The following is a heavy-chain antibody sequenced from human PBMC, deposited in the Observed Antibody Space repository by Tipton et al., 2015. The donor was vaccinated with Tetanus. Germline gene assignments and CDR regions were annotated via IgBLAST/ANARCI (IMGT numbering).Heavy chain of an antibody. Sequence: SLRLSCAASGFTFSDYGMHWVRQAPGKGLEWVAVLSFDGTNEDYADSVKGRFTISRDNSKNTLFLKMNSLRPEDAAVYYCAKSGAQGWYPKHYYYNGLDVWGQGTTVSVSS. CDR2: LSFDGTNE. J-gene: IGHJ6*02. D-gene: IGHD1-26*01. V-gene: IGHV3-30*18. CDR1: GFTFSDYG. CDR3: AKSGAQGWYPKHYYYNGLDV.